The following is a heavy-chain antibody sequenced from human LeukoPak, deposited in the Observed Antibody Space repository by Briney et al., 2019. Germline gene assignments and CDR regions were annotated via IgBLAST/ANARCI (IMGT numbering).Heavy chain of an antibody. CDR1: GGSISSGGYY. Sequence: SQTLSLTCTVSGGSISSGGYYWSWIRQHPGKGPEWIGYIYYSGSTYYNPSLKSRVTISVDTSKNQFSLKLSSVTAADTAVYYCARANYDSSGYYGNYFDYWGQGTLVTVSS. CDR3: ARANYDSSGYYGNYFDY. D-gene: IGHD3-22*01. J-gene: IGHJ4*02. V-gene: IGHV4-31*03. CDR2: IYYSGST.